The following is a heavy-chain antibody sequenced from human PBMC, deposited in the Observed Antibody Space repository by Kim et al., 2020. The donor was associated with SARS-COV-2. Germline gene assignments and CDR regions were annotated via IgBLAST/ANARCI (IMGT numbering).Heavy chain of an antibody. CDR1: GGTFSSYA. V-gene: IGHV1-69*13. CDR2: IIPIFGTA. D-gene: IGHD3-22*01. J-gene: IGHJ5*02. Sequence: SVKVSCKASGGTFSSYAISWVRQAPGQGLEWMGGIIPIFGTANYAQKFQGRVTITADESTSTAYMELSSLRSEDTAVYYCAREECGGDCYLQNYYDSSGYYYDWFDPWGQGTLVTVSS. CDR3: AREECGGDCYLQNYYDSSGYYYDWFDP.